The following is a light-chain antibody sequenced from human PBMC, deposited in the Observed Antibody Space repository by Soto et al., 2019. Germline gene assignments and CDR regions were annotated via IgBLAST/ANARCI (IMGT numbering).Light chain of an antibody. CDR2: DVS. CDR3: CSNGGTYPVI. CDR1: SSDVGGYNY. V-gene: IGLV2-11*01. Sequence: HSALTQPRSVSGAPGHSVTISCSGTSSDVGGYNYVCWYQQYPGKAPKLIIYDVSKRPSGVPDRFSGSKSGNTASLTVSVLQDEDDADYYCCSNGGTYPVIFGGGTKLTVL. J-gene: IGLJ2*01.